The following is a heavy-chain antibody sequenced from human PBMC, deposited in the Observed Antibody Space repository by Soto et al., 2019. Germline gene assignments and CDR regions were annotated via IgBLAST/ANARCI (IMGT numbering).Heavy chain of an antibody. D-gene: IGHD3-3*01. J-gene: IGHJ5*02. CDR2: IYYSGST. Sequence: SETLSLTCTVSGGSVSSGSYYWSWIRQPPGKGLEWIGYIYYSGSTNYNPSLKSRVTISVDTSKNRFSLKLSSVTAADTAVYYCARDRPFWSGFQPEFDPWGQGTLVTVSS. V-gene: IGHV4-61*01. CDR1: GGSVSSGSYY. CDR3: ARDRPFWSGFQPEFDP.